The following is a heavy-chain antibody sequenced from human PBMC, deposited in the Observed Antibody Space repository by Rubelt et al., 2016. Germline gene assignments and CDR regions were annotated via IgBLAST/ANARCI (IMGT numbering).Heavy chain of an antibody. Sequence: QLQLQESGPGLVKPSETLSLTCTVSGGSISSSSYYWSWIRQPPGKGLEWIGYIYYSGSTNYNPSRKSRVTISVDTSKNQFSLKLSSVTAADTAVYYCARVIDYGPDYWGQGTLVTVSS. V-gene: IGHV4-61*01. CDR2: IYYSGST. J-gene: IGHJ4*02. CDR3: ARVIDYGPDY. CDR1: GGSISSSSYY. D-gene: IGHD4-17*01.